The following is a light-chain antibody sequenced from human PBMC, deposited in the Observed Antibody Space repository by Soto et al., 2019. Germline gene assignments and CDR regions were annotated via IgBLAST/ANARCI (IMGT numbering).Light chain of an antibody. V-gene: IGKV1-9*01. CDR2: AAS. J-gene: IGKJ3*01. CDR3: QQRSNWPPFT. CDR1: QGISSY. Sequence: LSASVGDRVTITCRASQGISSYLAWYQQKPGKAPKLLIYAASTLQSGVPSRFSGSGSGTEFTLTISSLQPDDFATYYCQQRSNWPPFTFGPGTKVDNK.